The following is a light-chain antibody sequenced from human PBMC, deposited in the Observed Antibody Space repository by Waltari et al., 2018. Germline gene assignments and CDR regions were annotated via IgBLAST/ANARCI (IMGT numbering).Light chain of an antibody. V-gene: IGKV1-12*01. J-gene: IGKJ1*01. CDR3: LPYNSAPRT. Sequence: DIQMTQSPSSLSAFVGDRVTITCRASQGISTWLAWYQQKPGKAPKLLISKASSLQSGVPSRFSGSGSGTDFTLTISSLQTEDFATYYCLPYNSAPRTFGQGTKVEIQ. CDR2: KAS. CDR1: QGISTW.